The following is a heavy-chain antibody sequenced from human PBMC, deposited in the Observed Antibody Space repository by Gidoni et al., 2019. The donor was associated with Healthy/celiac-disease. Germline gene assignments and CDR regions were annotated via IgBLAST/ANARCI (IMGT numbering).Heavy chain of an antibody. V-gene: IGHV3-21*01. CDR3: AREEPPYYDILLRYYYYYGMDV. CDR2: ISSSSSYI. Sequence: EVQLVESGGGLVKPGGSLRLSCAASGFTFSSYSMNWVRQAPGKGLEWVSSISSSSSYIYYADSVKGRFTISRDNAKNSLYLQMNSLRAEDTAVYYCAREEPPYYDILLRYYYYYGMDVWGQGTTVTVSS. D-gene: IGHD3-9*01. J-gene: IGHJ6*02. CDR1: GFTFSSYS.